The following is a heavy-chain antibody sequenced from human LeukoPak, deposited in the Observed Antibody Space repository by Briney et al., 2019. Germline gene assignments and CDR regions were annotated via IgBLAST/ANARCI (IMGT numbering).Heavy chain of an antibody. V-gene: IGHV3-21*01. D-gene: IGHD5-12*01. CDR3: AKGRVATPPFHAFDI. CDR1: GFTFSSYS. Sequence: PGGSLRLSCAASGFTFSSYSMNWVRQAPGKGLEWVSSISSSSSYIYYADSVKGRFTISRDNAKNSLYLQMNSLRAEDTAVYYCAKGRVATPPFHAFDIWGQGTMVTVSS. CDR2: ISSSSSYI. J-gene: IGHJ3*02.